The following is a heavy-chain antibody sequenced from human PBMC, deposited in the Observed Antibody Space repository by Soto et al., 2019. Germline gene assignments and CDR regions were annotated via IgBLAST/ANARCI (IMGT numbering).Heavy chain of an antibody. D-gene: IGHD3-3*01. CDR1: GFTFSSYS. Sequence: GGSLRLSCAASGFTFSSYSMNWVRQAPGKGLEWVSSISSSSSYIYYADSVKGRFTISRDNAKNSLYLQMNSLRAEDTAVYYCARDTPRGLGRDFWSGYPAGDAFDIWGQGTMVTVSS. J-gene: IGHJ3*02. V-gene: IGHV3-21*01. CDR2: ISSSSSYI. CDR3: ARDTPRGLGRDFWSGYPAGDAFDI.